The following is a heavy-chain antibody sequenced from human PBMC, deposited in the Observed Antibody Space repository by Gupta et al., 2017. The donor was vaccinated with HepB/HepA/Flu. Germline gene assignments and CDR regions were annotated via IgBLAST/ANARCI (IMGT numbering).Heavy chain of an antibody. CDR1: GYTFTNYW. D-gene: IGHD2-2*01. CDR3: ARPLVVPTASRDDYKYQGMDV. J-gene: IGHJ6*02. V-gene: IGHV5-51*01. CDR2: IYPGDSDT. Sequence: EVQLVQSGADVKKHGESLKISFKGSGYTFTNYWIGWVRLIPGKGLEWMGIIYPGDSDTRYSPSFQGQVTISADKSINTAYLQWSSRKASDTAMYYCARPLVVPTASRDDYKYQGMDVWGQGTTVTVSS.